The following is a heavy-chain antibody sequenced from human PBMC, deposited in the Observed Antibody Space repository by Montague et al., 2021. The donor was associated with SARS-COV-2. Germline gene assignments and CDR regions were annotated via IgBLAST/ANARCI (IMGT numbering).Heavy chain of an antibody. CDR2: TSYSGST. CDR1: GWSISPYY. J-gene: IGHJ6*02. V-gene: IGHV4-59*12. CDR3: ARWGEYYDSPYYYYAMDV. D-gene: IGHD3-3*01. Sequence: SETLSLTCTVSGWSISPYYWSWIRQSPGKGLECIGYTSYSGSTDYNPSLKSRVTISIDTSKNQFSLKLSSVTAADTAVYYCARWGEYYDSPYYYYAMDVWGQGTTVTVSS.